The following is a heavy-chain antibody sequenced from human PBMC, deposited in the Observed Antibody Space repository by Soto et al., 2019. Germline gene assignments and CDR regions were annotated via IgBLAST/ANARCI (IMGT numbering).Heavy chain of an antibody. Sequence: GSGPTLVNPTQTLTLTCTFSGFSLRTTGVGVGWIRQPPGKALEWLALIYWDDDERYRPSLKSRLTITKDTSKNQVVLTMTHMDPVDTATYYCARGYSSTYYRGFDFWGQGTLVTVSS. CDR3: ARGYSSTYYRGFDF. CDR1: GFSLRTTGVG. D-gene: IGHD6-13*01. CDR2: IYWDDDE. J-gene: IGHJ4*02. V-gene: IGHV2-5*02.